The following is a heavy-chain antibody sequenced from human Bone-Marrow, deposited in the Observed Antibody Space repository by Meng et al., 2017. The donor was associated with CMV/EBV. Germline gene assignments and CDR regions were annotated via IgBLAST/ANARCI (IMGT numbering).Heavy chain of an antibody. CDR3: AKDSGAYKRLPDY. J-gene: IGHJ4*02. CDR2: ISWNSGSI. CDR1: GFTFDDYA. V-gene: IGHV3-9*01. Sequence: LLLTCAASGFTFDDYAMHWVRQAPGKGLEWVSGISWNSGSIGYADSVKGRFTISRDNAKNSLYLQMNSLRAEDTALYYCAKDSGAYKRLPDYWGQGKLVTVSS. D-gene: IGHD1-1*01.